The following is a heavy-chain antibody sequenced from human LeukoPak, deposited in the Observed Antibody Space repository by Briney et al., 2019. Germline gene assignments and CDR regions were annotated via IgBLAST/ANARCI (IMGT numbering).Heavy chain of an antibody. V-gene: IGHV3-30-3*01. D-gene: IGHD3-22*01. J-gene: IGHJ6*02. Sequence: GRSLRLSCAASAFTFSSYAMHWVRQAPGKGLEWVAVISYDGSTKYYADSVKGQFTISRDNSKNTLYLQMNSLKPEDTAVYYCAREAPHSSGMIDCYNYYGMDVWGPGTSVTVSS. CDR3: AREAPHSSGMIDCYNYYGMDV. CDR2: ISYDGSTK. CDR1: AFTFSSYA.